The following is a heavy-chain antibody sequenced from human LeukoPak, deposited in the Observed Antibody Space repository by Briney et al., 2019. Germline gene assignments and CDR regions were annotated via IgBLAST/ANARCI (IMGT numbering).Heavy chain of an antibody. Sequence: PSQTLSLTCTVSGGSISSGDYYWTWIRQPPGKGLEWIGYIHYSGNTYYSPSLKSRAFTSVDTSKNQFSLKVTSVTAADTAVYFCARHLSGSSWFDPWGQGTLVTVSS. V-gene: IGHV4-30-4*08. CDR2: IHYSGNT. CDR1: GGSISSGDYY. J-gene: IGHJ5*02. CDR3: ARHLSGSSWFDP. D-gene: IGHD1-26*01.